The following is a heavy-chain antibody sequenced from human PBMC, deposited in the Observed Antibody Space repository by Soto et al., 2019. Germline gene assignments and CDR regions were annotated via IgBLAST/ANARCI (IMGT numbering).Heavy chain of an antibody. CDR3: ARVRLFMGGYESPGYFDY. D-gene: IGHD5-12*01. Sequence: SVKVSCKASGGTFSSYAISWVRQAPGQGLEWMGGIIPIFGTANYAQKFQGRVTITADESTSTAYMELSSLRSEDTAVYYCARVRLFMGGYESPGYFDYWGQGTLVTVSS. J-gene: IGHJ4*02. CDR1: GGTFSSYA. V-gene: IGHV1-69*13. CDR2: IIPIFGTA.